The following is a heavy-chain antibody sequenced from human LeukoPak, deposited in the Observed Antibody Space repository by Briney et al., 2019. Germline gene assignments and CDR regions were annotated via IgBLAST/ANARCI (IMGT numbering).Heavy chain of an antibody. V-gene: IGHV3-23*01. CDR2: ISTSVSRT. Sequence: AGGSLRLSCAASGFTFSSYAMSWVRQAPGKGLEWVSSISTSVSRTYYADSVKGRFTISRDNSKNTLYLQMNSLRAEDTAIYYCAKLEAAAGTGYWGQGTLVPVSS. D-gene: IGHD6-13*01. J-gene: IGHJ4*02. CDR1: GFTFSSYA. CDR3: AKLEAAAGTGY.